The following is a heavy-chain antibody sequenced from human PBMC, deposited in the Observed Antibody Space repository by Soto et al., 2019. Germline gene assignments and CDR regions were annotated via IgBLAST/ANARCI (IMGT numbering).Heavy chain of an antibody. Sequence: AETLSLTGGGYGGSFSGYYWSWIRQPPGKGLEWIGEINHSGSTNYNPSLKSRVTISVDTSKNQFSLKLSSVTAADTAVYYCARVADTAMVIFDYWGQGTPVTVSS. CDR3: ARVADTAMVIFDY. CDR2: INHSGST. CDR1: GGSFSGYY. V-gene: IGHV4-34*01. D-gene: IGHD5-18*01. J-gene: IGHJ4*02.